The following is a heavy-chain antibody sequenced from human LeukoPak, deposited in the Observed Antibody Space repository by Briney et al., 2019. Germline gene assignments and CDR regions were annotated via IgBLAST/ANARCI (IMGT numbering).Heavy chain of an antibody. J-gene: IGHJ5*02. V-gene: IGHV4-39*07. CDR2: IHHSGST. Sequence: SETLSLTCTVSGGSISSSSYYWGWIRQPPGKGLEWIGEIHHSGSTKYNPSLKSRVNIFVDTSKNQFSLKVSSVTAADTAVYYCARGDYSSSTRCYSCWFDPWGQGTLVTVSS. D-gene: IGHD2-2*02. CDR1: GGSISSSSYY. CDR3: ARGDYSSSTRCYSCWFDP.